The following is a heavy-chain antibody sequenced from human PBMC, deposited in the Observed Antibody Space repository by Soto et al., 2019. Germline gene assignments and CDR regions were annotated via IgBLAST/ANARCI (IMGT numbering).Heavy chain of an antibody. CDR3: VKAPRLQLWFSPFDY. J-gene: IGHJ4*02. CDR1: GFTFSSYA. CDR2: ISSNGGSA. V-gene: IGHV3-64D*08. D-gene: IGHD5-18*01. Sequence: GGSLRLSCSASGFTFSSYAMHWVRQAPGKGLEYVSAISSNGGSAYYADSVKGRFTISRDNSKNTLYLQMSSLRAEDTAVYYCVKAPRLQLWFSPFDYWGQGTVVTVSS.